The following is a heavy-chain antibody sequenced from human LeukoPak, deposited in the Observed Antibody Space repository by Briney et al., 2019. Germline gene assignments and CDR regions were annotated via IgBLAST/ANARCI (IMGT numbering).Heavy chain of an antibody. V-gene: IGHV4-59*01. CDR3: AREPLLSNYYDSRGFDY. J-gene: IGHJ4*02. D-gene: IGHD3-22*01. CDR2: IYYSGST. CDR1: GGSISSYY. Sequence: SETLSLTCTVSGGSISSYYWSWIRQPPGKGLEWIGYIYYSGSTNYNPSLKSRVTISVDTSKNQFSLKLSSVTAADAAVYYCAREPLLSNYYDSRGFDYGARETRVTVPS.